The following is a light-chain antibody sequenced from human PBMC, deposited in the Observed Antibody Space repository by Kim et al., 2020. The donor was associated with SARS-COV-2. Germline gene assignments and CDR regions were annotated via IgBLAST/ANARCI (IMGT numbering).Light chain of an antibody. CDR1: QSVSSY. CDR3: QQRSNWPPWT. J-gene: IGKJ1*01. V-gene: IGKV3-11*01. CDR2: DAS. Sequence: SPGERASTSCRASQSVSSYLAWYQQQPGHAPRLLIYDASTTATGIPARFSGSGSGTDFTLTISSLEPEDFAVYYCQQRSNWPPWTFGQGTKVDIK.